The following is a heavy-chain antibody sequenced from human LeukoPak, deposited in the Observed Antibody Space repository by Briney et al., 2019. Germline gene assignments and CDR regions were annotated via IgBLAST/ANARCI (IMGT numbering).Heavy chain of an antibody. CDR2: ISYDGSNK. CDR1: GFTFSNYG. J-gene: IGHJ4*02. V-gene: IGHV3-30*18. D-gene: IGHD3-22*01. CDR3: AKDRGGYDSNPRYYFDY. Sequence: PGGSLRLSCAASGFTFSNYGMHWVRQAPGKGLEWVAVISYDGSNKYYADSVKGRFTISRDNSKNTLYLQMNSLRAEDTAVYYCAKDRGGYDSNPRYYFDYWGQGTLVTASS.